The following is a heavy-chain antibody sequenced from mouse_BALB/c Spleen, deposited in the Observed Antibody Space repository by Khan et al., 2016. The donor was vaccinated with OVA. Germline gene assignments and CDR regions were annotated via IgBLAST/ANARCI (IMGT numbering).Heavy chain of an antibody. D-gene: IGHD6-2*01. CDR1: GYTFTNYG. Sequence: QIQLVQSGPELKKPGETVKISCKASGYTFTNYGMNWVKQAPGKGLKWMGWNNTYTGEPTYADDFKGRFVFSLETSASTAYLQISNLKNEDMTTXFCARISSYWYSNVWGAGTTVTVSS. V-gene: IGHV9-1*02. CDR3: ARISSYWYSNV. CDR2: NNTYTGEP. J-gene: IGHJ1*01.